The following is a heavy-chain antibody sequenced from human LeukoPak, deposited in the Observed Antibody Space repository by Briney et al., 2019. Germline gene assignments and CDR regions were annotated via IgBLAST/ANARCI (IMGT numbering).Heavy chain of an antibody. Sequence: PSETLSLTCTVSGASVSGSPYYWGWIRQPPGKGLEWIGSIYTSGSTYYNASLQSRVTISIETSKNQISLRLNSVTAADTAIYYCAKSGGYGLIDYWGQGTLVTVSS. D-gene: IGHD1-26*01. CDR3: AKSGGYGLIDY. V-gene: IGHV4-39*01. CDR1: GASVSGSPYY. J-gene: IGHJ4*02. CDR2: IYTSGST.